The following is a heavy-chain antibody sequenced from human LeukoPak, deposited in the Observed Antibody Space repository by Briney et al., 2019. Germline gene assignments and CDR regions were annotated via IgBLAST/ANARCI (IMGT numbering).Heavy chain of an antibody. Sequence: SVKVSCKASGGTFSSYAISWVRQAPGQGLEWMGGIIPIFGTANYAQKFQGRVTITADESTSTAYMELSSLRSEDTAVYCCARGGDSSGSYSLNWFDPWGQGTLVTVSS. CDR1: GGTFSSYA. CDR2: IIPIFGTA. D-gene: IGHD3-10*01. V-gene: IGHV1-69*01. J-gene: IGHJ5*02. CDR3: ARGGDSSGSYSLNWFDP.